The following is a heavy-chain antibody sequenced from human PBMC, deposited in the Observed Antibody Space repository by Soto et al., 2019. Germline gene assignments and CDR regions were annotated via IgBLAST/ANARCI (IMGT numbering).Heavy chain of an antibody. V-gene: IGHV3-30-3*01. CDR3: ARDPNGVVVVVAATYGMDV. CDR1: GFTFSSYA. CDR2: ISYDGSNK. J-gene: IGHJ6*02. D-gene: IGHD2-15*01. Sequence: VQLVESGGGVVQPGRSLRLSCAASGFTFSSYAMHWVRQAPGKGLEWVAVISYDGSNKYYADSVKGRFTISRDNSKNTLYLQMNSLRAEDTAVYYCARDPNGVVVVVAATYGMDVWGQGTTVTVSS.